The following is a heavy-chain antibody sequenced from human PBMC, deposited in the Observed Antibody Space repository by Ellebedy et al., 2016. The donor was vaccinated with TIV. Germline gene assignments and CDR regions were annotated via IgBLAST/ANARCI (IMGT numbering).Heavy chain of an antibody. J-gene: IGHJ6*02. CDR2: IYYSGST. CDR1: GGSISSYY. Sequence: SETLSLTCTVSGGSISSYYWSWIRQPPGKGLEWIGYIYYSGSTNYNPSLKSRVTISVDTSKNQFSLKLSSVTAADTAVYYCAKVGGWLVGPMDVWGQGTTVTVSS. D-gene: IGHD6-19*01. V-gene: IGHV4-59*12. CDR3: AKVGGWLVGPMDV.